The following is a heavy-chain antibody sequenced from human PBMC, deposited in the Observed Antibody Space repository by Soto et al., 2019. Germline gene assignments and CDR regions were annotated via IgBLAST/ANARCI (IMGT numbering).Heavy chain of an antibody. CDR1: GYTFSSIG. V-gene: IGHV1-18*01. CDR2: IRPHNDNT. CDR3: ARGDSTDCSNGVCSFFYNHDMDV. D-gene: IGHD2-8*01. J-gene: IGHJ6*02. Sequence: ASVKVSCKASGYTFSSIGISWVRQAPGQGLEWMGWIRPHNDNTYYAQRLQGRVTMTTDTSTSTAYMELTRLTSDDTAIYYCARGDSTDCSNGVCSFFYNHDMDVWGQGTTVTVSS.